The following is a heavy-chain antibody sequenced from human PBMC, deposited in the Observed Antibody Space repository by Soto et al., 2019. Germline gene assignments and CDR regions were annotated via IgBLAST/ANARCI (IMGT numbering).Heavy chain of an antibody. CDR3: AREPVAGIWFDP. V-gene: IGHV4-30-2*01. Sequence: SETLSLTCAVSGGSISSGGYSWSWIRQPPGKGLEWIGYIYHSGSTYYNPSLKSRVTISVDRSKSQFSLRLDSVTAADTAVYYCAREPVAGIWFDPWGQGTLVTVSS. CDR1: GGSISSGGYS. D-gene: IGHD6-19*01. CDR2: IYHSGST. J-gene: IGHJ5*02.